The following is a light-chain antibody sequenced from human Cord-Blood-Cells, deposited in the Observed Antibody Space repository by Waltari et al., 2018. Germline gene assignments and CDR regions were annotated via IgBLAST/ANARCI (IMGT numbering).Light chain of an antibody. J-gene: IGLJ3*02. CDR2: EGS. CDR1: SSDVGSYNL. V-gene: IGLV2-23*01. Sequence: QSALTQPASVSGSPGQSITISFPGTSSDVGSYNLVSWYQQHPGKAPKLMIYEGSKRPSGVSNRFSGSKSGNTASLTISGLQAEDEADYYCCSYAGSSTWVFGGETKLTVL. CDR3: CSYAGSSTWV.